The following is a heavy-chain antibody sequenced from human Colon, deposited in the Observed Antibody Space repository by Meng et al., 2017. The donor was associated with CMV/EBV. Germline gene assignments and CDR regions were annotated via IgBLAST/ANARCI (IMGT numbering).Heavy chain of an antibody. V-gene: IGHV3-30-3*01. CDR2: ISNDGSNK. D-gene: IGHD2-15*01. Sequence: GESLKISCAASGFTFSNFAMHWVRQAPGKGLEWVTVISNDGSNKYYADSVKGRFTISRDNAKNSLYLQMNSLRAEDTAVYYCARDRDLLPQGGYYDMDVWGQGTTVTVSS. CDR3: ARDRDLLPQGGYYDMDV. J-gene: IGHJ6*02. CDR1: GFTFSNFA.